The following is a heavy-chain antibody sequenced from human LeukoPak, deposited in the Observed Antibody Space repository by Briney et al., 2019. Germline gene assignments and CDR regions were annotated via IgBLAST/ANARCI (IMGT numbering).Heavy chain of an antibody. CDR2: IYYSGST. CDR1: GGSISSSSYY. V-gene: IGHV4-39*01. Sequence: SQTLSLTCAVSGGSISSSSYYWGWIRQPPGKGLEWIGSIYYSGSTYYNPSLKSRVTISVDTSKNQFSLKLSSVTAADTAVYYCARTDYDSSGYYFDYWGQGTLVTVSS. D-gene: IGHD3-22*01. CDR3: ARTDYDSSGYYFDY. J-gene: IGHJ4*02.